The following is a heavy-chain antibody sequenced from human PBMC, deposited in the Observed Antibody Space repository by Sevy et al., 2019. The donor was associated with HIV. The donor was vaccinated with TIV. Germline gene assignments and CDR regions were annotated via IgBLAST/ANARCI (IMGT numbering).Heavy chain of an antibody. V-gene: IGHV3-23*01. J-gene: IGHJ4*02. CDR3: AKGTHYDFWSGPDY. D-gene: IGHD3-3*01. CDR2: ISGSGGST. Sequence: GGSLILSCAASGFTFSSYAMSWVRQAPGKGLEWVSAISGSGGSTYYADSVKGRFTISRDNSKNTLYLQMNSLRAEDTAVYYCAKGTHYDFWSGPDYWGQGTVVTVSS. CDR1: GFTFSSYA.